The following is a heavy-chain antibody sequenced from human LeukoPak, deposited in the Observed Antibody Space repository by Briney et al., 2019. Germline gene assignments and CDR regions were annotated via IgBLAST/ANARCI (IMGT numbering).Heavy chain of an antibody. J-gene: IGHJ4*02. V-gene: IGHV3-48*03. D-gene: IGHD6-19*01. CDR2: ISSSGSTI. CDR3: ASYSIAVADFDY. CDR1: GFTFSSYE. Sequence: PGGSLRLSCAASGFTFSSYETNWVRQAPGKGLEWVSYISSSGSTIYYADSVKARFTISRDNAKNSLYLQMNSLRAEDTAVYYCASYSIAVADFDYWGQGTLVTVSS.